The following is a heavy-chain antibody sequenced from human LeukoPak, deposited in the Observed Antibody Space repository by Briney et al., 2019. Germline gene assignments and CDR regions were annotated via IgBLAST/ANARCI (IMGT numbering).Heavy chain of an antibody. CDR3: AREDSSGWYVFDY. D-gene: IGHD6-19*01. CDR1: GSTFTSYY. J-gene: IGHJ4*02. V-gene: IGHV1-46*01. CDR2: INPSGGST. Sequence: ASVKVSCKASGSTFTSYYMHWVRQAPGQGLEWMGIINPSGGSTSYAQKFQGGVTMTRDTSTSTVYMELSSLRSEDTAVYYCAREDSSGWYVFDYWGQGTLVTVSS.